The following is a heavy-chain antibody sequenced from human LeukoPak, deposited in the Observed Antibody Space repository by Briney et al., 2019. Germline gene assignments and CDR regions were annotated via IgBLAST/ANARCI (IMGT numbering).Heavy chain of an antibody. CDR1: GFTFSNYW. V-gene: IGHV3-74*01. J-gene: IGHJ4*02. D-gene: IGHD6-13*01. CDR2: INSDGSSR. CDR3: ASASSHRIAAGGHY. Sequence: GGSLRLFCAASGFTFSNYWKHWVRQAPGKGLVWVSRINSDGSSRNYADSVKGRFTISRDNAENTLYVQMKNLRVEDTAVYYCASASSHRIAAGGHYWARGTLVPVSS.